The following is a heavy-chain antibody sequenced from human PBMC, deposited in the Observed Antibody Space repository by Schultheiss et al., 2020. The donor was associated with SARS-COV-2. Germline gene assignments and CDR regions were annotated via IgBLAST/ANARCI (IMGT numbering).Heavy chain of an antibody. D-gene: IGHD6-19*01. CDR2: INHSGTT. J-gene: IGHJ1*01. Sequence: SETLSLTCAVYGGSFSGYYWSWIRQPPGKGLEWIGEINHSGTTNYNSSLKSRVSISLDKPKNQFSLKLSSVTAADTAVYYCARGQWLVPRYWGQGTLVTVSS. V-gene: IGHV4-34*01. CDR3: ARGQWLVPRY. CDR1: GGSFSGYY.